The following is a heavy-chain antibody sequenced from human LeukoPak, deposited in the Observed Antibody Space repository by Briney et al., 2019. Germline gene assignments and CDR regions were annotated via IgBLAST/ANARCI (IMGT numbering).Heavy chain of an antibody. Sequence: ASVKVSCKASGYTFTGYYMHWVRQAPGQGLEWMGWINPNSGGTNYAQKFQGRVTMTKDTSISTAYMELSRLRSDDTAVYYCARTTIAAAELLYWGQGTLVTVSS. CDR3: ARTTIAAAELLY. D-gene: IGHD6-13*01. J-gene: IGHJ4*02. V-gene: IGHV1-2*02. CDR2: INPNSGGT. CDR1: GYTFTGYY.